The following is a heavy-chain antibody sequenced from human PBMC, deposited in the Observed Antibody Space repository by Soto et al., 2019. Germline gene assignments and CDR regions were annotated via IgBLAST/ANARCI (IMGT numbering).Heavy chain of an antibody. CDR3: ARVRKGDVFDGMDV. V-gene: IGHV3-48*02. CDR1: GFTFSSYS. D-gene: IGHD3-16*01. Sequence: EVQLVESGGGLVQPGGSLRLSCAASGFTFSSYSMNWVRQAPGKGLEWVSYISSSSSTIYYADSVKGGFTISRDNAKNSLYLQMNSLRDEDTAVYYCARVRKGDVFDGMDVWGQGTTVTVSS. J-gene: IGHJ6*02. CDR2: ISSSSSTI.